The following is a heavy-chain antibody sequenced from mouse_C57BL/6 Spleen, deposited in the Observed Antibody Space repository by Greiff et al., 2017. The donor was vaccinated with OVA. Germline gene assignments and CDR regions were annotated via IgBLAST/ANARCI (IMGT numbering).Heavy chain of an antibody. CDR2: IYPGDGDT. CDR1: GYAFSSSW. V-gene: IGHV1-82*01. Sequence: QVQLQQSGPELVKPGASVKISCKASGYAFSSSWMNWVKQRPGKGLEWIGRIYPGDGDTNYNGKFKGKATLTADKSSSTAYMQLSSLTSEDSAVYFCARERLSTMVPFDYWGQGTTLTVSS. D-gene: IGHD2-2*01. J-gene: IGHJ2*01. CDR3: ARERLSTMVPFDY.